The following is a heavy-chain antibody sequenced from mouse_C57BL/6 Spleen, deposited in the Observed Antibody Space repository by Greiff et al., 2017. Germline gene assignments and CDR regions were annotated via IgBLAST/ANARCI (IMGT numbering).Heavy chain of an antibody. CDR3: ARRGDLDGYYDAMDY. V-gene: IGHV1-81*01. CDR2: IYPRSGNT. J-gene: IGHJ4*01. D-gene: IGHD2-3*01. Sequence: QVQLQQSGAELARPGASVKLSCTASGYTFTSYGISWVKQRTGQGLEWIGEIYPRSGNTYYNEKFKGKATLTADKSSSTAYMELRSLTSEDSAVYVCARRGDLDGYYDAMDYWGQGTSVTVSS. CDR1: GYTFTSYG.